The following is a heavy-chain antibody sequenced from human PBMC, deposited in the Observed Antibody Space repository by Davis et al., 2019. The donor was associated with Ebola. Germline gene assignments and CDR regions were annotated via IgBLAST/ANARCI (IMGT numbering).Heavy chain of an antibody. Sequence: MPSETLSLTCTVSGGSISSSSSYWGWLRQPPGTGLEWIGSIYYSGSTYYNPSLKSRVTISVDTSKNQFSLKLSSVTAADTAVYYCAKAVRSGWYIGGVDVWGQGTTVTVSS. CDR1: GGSISSSSSY. CDR2: IYYSGST. V-gene: IGHV4-39*07. CDR3: AKAVRSGWYIGGVDV. D-gene: IGHD6-19*01. J-gene: IGHJ6*02.